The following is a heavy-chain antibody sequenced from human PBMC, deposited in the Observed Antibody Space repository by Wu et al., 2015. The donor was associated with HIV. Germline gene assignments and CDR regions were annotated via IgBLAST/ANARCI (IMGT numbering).Heavy chain of an antibody. D-gene: IGHD4-17*01. J-gene: IGHJ3*02. CDR3: ARLSTTVTRDAFDI. Sequence: KLQGRVTMTTDTSTSTAYMELRSLRSDDTAVYYCARLSTTVTRDAFDIWGQGTMVTVSS. V-gene: IGHV1-18*01.